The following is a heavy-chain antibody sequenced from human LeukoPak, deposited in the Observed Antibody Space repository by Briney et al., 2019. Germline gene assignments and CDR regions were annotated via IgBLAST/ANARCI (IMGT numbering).Heavy chain of an antibody. CDR1: GGSISSYY. CDR3: ARAHHYYDSSGYFPNWFDP. Sequence: SETLSLTCTVSGGSISSYYCSWIGHPPGKGLEWIGYIYYSGSTNYNPSLKSRVTISVDTSKNQFSLKLSSVTAADTAVYYCARAHHYYDSSGYFPNWFDPWGQGTLVTVSS. D-gene: IGHD3-22*01. V-gene: IGHV4-59*01. CDR2: IYYSGST. J-gene: IGHJ5*02.